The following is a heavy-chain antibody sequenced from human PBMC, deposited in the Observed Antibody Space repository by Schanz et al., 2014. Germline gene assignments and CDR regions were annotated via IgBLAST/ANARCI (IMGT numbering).Heavy chain of an antibody. J-gene: IGHJ4*02. CDR1: GYTFTSYG. D-gene: IGHD3-22*01. V-gene: IGHV1-18*01. CDR2: ISPYNGNT. Sequence: QDQLVQSGAEVKKPGASVKVSCKASGYTFTSYGISWVRQAPGQGLEWMGWISPYNGNTNYAQKLQGRVTMTADTSTSTVYMELSGLRSEDTAVYYCAGAFDSSGYYFDYWGQGTLVTVSS. CDR3: AGAFDSSGYYFDY.